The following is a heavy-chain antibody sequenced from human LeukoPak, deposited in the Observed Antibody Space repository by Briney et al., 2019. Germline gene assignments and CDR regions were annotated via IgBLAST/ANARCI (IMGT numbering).Heavy chain of an antibody. CDR3: ARPVGITNRVMEDY. J-gene: IGHJ4*01. D-gene: IGHD2-8*01. CDR2: IKQDGSEK. V-gene: IGHV3-7*03. Sequence: GGSLRLSCAASGFTFSSYWMSWVRQAPGKGLEWVANIKQDGSEKYYVDSVKGRFTISRDNAKNSLYLQMNSLRAEDTAVYYCARPVGITNRVMEDYWGHGTLVTVSS. CDR1: GFTFSSYW.